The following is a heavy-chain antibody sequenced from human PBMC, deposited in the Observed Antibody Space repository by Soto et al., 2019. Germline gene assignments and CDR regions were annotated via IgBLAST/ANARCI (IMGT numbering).Heavy chain of an antibody. CDR1: GYPLTAYA. V-gene: IGHV1-3*01. CDR2: INAGNGNT. D-gene: IGHD6-13*01. Sequence: XVKVSYKTSGYPLTAYAMACVRQAPGQRLEWMGWINAGNGNTKYSQKFQGRVTITRDTSASTAYMELSSLRSEDTAVYYCARRAGMSYYYYYMDVWGKGTTVTVSS. CDR3: ARRAGMSYYYYYMDV. J-gene: IGHJ6*03.